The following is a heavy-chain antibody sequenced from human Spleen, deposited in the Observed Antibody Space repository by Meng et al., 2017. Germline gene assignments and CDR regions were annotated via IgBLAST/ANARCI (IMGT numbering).Heavy chain of an antibody. CDR2: VERKPNNYAT. Sequence: GGSLRLSCAASGFTFSDCAMHWVRQASGKGLEWVGRVERKPNNYATAYAASVKGRFTISRDDATNTAFLQMNSLNTEDTAVYYCTRDAGLRNWFDSWGQGTLVTVSS. D-gene: IGHD5-12*01. CDR3: TRDAGLRNWFDS. CDR1: GFTFSDCA. V-gene: IGHV3-73*01. J-gene: IGHJ5*01.